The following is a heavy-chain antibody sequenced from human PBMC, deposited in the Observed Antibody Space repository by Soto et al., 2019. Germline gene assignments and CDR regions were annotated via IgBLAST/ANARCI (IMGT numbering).Heavy chain of an antibody. J-gene: IGHJ6*02. Sequence: PSETLSLTCTVSGDSITSNSYFWAWIRQPPGKGLEWIGSIYYSGSTYHNPSLKSRVTISVDRSNNQFSLKLTSVTAADTAVYYCARHDYYYYGMDVWGQGTTVTVSS. CDR1: GDSITSNSYF. V-gene: IGHV4-39*01. CDR3: ARHDYYYYGMDV. CDR2: IYYSGST.